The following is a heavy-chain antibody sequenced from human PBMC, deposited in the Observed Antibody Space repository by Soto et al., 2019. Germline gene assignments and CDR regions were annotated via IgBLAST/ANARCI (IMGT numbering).Heavy chain of an antibody. J-gene: IGHJ6*02. Sequence: GESLKISCEGSGYRFTSYWISWVRQMHGKGLEWMGRIDPSDSYTNYSPSFQGHVTISADKSISTAYLQWSSLKASDTAMYYCATAYYYDSSGPPFRVGQPTPHYYYYGMDVWGQGTTVTVSS. CDR3: ATAYYYDSSGPPFRVGQPTPHYYYYGMDV. CDR2: IDPSDSYT. V-gene: IGHV5-10-1*01. D-gene: IGHD3-22*01. CDR1: GYRFTSYW.